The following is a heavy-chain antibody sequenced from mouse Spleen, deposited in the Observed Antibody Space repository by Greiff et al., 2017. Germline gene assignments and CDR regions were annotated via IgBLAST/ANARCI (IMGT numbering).Heavy chain of an antibody. V-gene: IGHV1-81*01. J-gene: IGHJ4*01. D-gene: IGHD2-10*01. CDR1: GYTFTSYG. CDR3: ARKQGLLGAMDY. CDR2: IYPRSGNT. Sequence: QVHVKQSGAELARPGASVKLSCKASGYTFTSYGISWVKQRTGQGLEWIGEIYPRSGNTYYNEKFKGKATLTADKSSSTAYMELRSLTSEDSAVYFCARKQGLLGAMDYWGQGTSVTVSS.